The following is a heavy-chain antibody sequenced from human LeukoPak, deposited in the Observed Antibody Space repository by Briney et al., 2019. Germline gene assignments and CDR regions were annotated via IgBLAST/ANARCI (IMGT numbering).Heavy chain of an antibody. CDR2: ISPYNGNT. CDR3: ARDASSPYCGGDCYSPGAFDI. Sequence: ASVNVSCKASGYTFTSYGISWVRPAPGQGLEWMGWISPYNGNTHYAQKLQGRDTMTTDTSTSTAYMELRSLRSDDTAVYYCARDASSPYCGGDCYSPGAFDIWGQGTIVTVSS. J-gene: IGHJ3*02. D-gene: IGHD2-21*02. V-gene: IGHV1-18*01. CDR1: GYTFTSYG.